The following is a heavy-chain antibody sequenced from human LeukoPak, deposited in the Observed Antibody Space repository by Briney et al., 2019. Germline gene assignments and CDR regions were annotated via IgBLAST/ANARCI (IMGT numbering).Heavy chain of an antibody. J-gene: IGHJ5*02. D-gene: IGHD2-21*01. V-gene: IGHV1-3*01. CDR1: GYSFTDYA. Sequence: VASVKVSCKASGYSFTDYAMHWVRQAPGQRLEWMGWINAANGSTKYSQKFQGRVTMTRNTSISTAYMELSSLRSEDTAVYYCARGSSSVIADWFDPWGQGTLVTVSS. CDR2: INAANGST. CDR3: ARGSSSVIADWFDP.